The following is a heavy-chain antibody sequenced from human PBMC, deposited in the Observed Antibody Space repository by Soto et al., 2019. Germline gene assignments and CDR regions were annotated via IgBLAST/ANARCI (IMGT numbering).Heavy chain of an antibody. D-gene: IGHD1-26*01. CDR2: ISFDGNYK. CDR3: VKDNLHSGSYENWNFDL. Sequence: QVQLVESGGGVVQPGRSLRLSCVGSGFTFSSYGMHWVRQAPGKGLEWLAVISFDGNYKYHADSVKGRFTISRDNSKNTLFLEMSSLRPEDTAVYYCVKDNLHSGSYENWNFDLWGRGTLVTVSS. V-gene: IGHV3-30*18. J-gene: IGHJ2*01. CDR1: GFTFSSYG.